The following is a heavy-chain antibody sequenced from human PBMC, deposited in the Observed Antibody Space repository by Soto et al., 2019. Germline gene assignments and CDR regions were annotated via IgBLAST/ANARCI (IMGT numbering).Heavy chain of an antibody. CDR1: GFSLTTVGVG. CDR2: IYWDDDK. D-gene: IGHD3-10*01. CDR3: AHRPSGFGELLSCPFDH. Sequence: QITLKESGPPLVKPTQTLTLTCSFSGFSLTTVGVGVGWIRQPPGKALEWLALIYWDDDKYYSPSLKSRLTITKDTSKNHLVLTMANMDPVDTATYYCAHRPSGFGELLSCPFDHWGQGALVTVSS. J-gene: IGHJ4*02. V-gene: IGHV2-5*02.